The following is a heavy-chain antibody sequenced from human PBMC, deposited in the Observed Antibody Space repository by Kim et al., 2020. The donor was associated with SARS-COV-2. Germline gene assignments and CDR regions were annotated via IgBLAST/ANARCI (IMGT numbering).Heavy chain of an antibody. CDR1: GFTFTNAW. Sequence: GGSLRLSCAASGFTFTNAWMSWVRQAPGKGLEWVGRIKSKTDGGTTDYAAPVKGRFTISRDDSKNTLYLQMNSLKTEDTAVYYCTTDRLVVVVAATSVYFPHWGQGTLVTVSS. CDR3: TTDRLVVVVAATSVYFPH. CDR2: IKSKTDGGTT. J-gene: IGHJ1*01. D-gene: IGHD2-15*01. V-gene: IGHV3-15*01.